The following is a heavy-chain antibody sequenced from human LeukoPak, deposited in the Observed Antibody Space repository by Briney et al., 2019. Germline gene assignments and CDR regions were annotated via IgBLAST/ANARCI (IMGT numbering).Heavy chain of an antibody. J-gene: IGHJ4*02. CDR2: ISAYNGYT. D-gene: IGHD3-22*01. Sequence: ASVKVSCKTSGYTFTNYGISWVRQAPGQGREWMGWISAYNGYTNSAQRFQGRVTMTTDSSSNTAYMELKSLTSDDTAVYYCSTSTSIAVSTDYWGQGTLVTVSS. V-gene: IGHV1-18*01. CDR1: GYTFTNYG. CDR3: STSTSIAVSTDY.